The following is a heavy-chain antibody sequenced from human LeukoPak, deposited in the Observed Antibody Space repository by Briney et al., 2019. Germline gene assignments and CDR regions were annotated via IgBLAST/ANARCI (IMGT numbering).Heavy chain of an antibody. CDR1: GFTFSNFA. CDR2: ISGSGGST. Sequence: GGSLRLSCAASGFTFSNFAMTWVRQAPGKGLEWVSAISGSGGSTYYADSVKGRFTISRDNSKNTLYLQMNSLRAEDTAVYYCAKRSIAREYSSSPGIFFRQAHYYGMDVWGQGTTVTVSS. V-gene: IGHV3-23*01. CDR3: AKRSIAREYSSSPGIFFRQAHYYGMDV. J-gene: IGHJ6*02. D-gene: IGHD6-6*01.